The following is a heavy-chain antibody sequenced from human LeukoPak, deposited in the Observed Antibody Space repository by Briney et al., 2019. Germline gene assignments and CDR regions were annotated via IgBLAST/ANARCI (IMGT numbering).Heavy chain of an antibody. D-gene: IGHD6-19*01. CDR2: ISAYNGNT. V-gene: IGHV1-18*01. J-gene: IGHJ4*02. CDR1: GYTFTSYG. CDR3: ARPTTQHIAVAGTGGYYFDY. Sequence: ASVKVSCKASGYTFTSYGISWVRQAPGQGLEWMGWISAYNGNTNYAQKLQGRVTMTTDTSTSTAYMELRSLRSDDTAVYYCARPTTQHIAVAGTGGYYFDYWGQGTLVTVSS.